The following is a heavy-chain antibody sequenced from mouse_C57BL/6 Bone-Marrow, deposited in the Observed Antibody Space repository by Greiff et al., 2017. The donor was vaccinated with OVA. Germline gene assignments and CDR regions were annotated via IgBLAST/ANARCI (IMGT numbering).Heavy chain of an antibody. V-gene: IGHV1-50*01. CDR2: IDPSDSYT. J-gene: IGHJ2*01. CDR1: GYTFTSYW. CDR3: ARSDGDDYFDY. D-gene: IGHD3-3*01. Sequence: VQLQQPGAELVKPGASVKLSCKASGYTFTSYWMQWVKQRPGQGLEWIGEIDPSDSYTNYNQKFKGKATLTVDTSSSTAYMQLSSLTSEDSAVYYCARSDGDDYFDYWGQGTTLTVSS.